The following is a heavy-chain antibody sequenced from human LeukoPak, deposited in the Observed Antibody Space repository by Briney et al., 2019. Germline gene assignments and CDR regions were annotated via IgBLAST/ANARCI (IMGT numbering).Heavy chain of an antibody. D-gene: IGHD6-19*01. V-gene: IGHV4-4*07. CDR2: IYTSGST. CDR1: GGSISSYY. Sequence: SETLSLTCTVSGGSISSYYWSWIRQPAGKGLEWIGRIYTSGSTNYNPSLKSRVTVSVDTSKNQFSLKLSSVTAADTAVYYCAREDSSGWYFPDAFDIWGQGTMVTVSS. CDR3: AREDSSGWYFPDAFDI. J-gene: IGHJ3*02.